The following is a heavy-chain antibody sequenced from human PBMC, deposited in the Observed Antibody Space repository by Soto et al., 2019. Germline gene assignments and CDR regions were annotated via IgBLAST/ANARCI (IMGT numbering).Heavy chain of an antibody. CDR3: ARERRAAAGTGDYYYYGMDV. CDR1: GFTFSSYS. D-gene: IGHD6-13*01. J-gene: IGHJ6*02. V-gene: IGHV3-48*01. CDR2: ISSSSSTI. Sequence: GGSLRLSCAASGFTFSSYSMNWVRQAPGKGLEWVSYISSSSSTIYYADSVKGRFTISRDNAKNSLYLQMNSLRAEDTAVYYCARERRAAAGTGDYYYYGMDVWGQGTTITVSS.